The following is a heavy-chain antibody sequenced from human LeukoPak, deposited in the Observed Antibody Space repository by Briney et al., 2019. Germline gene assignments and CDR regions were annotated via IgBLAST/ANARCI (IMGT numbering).Heavy chain of an antibody. CDR2: IKYDGSAT. V-gene: IGHV3-74*01. CDR3: VSGSLQSGYNFDY. D-gene: IGHD3-3*01. Sequence: VQPGGSLRLSCAASGFTFSNYWMHWIRQVPGKGLXXXXHIKYDGSATNYADXXKGRFTISRDNAKNTLYLQMNSLRAEDTAVYYCVSGSLQSGYNFDYWGQGALVTVSS. CDR1: GFTFSNYW. J-gene: IGHJ4*02.